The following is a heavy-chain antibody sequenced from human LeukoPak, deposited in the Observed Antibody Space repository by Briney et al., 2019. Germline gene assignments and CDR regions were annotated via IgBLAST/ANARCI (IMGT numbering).Heavy chain of an antibody. D-gene: IGHD3-16*02. CDR1: GFIFSSYW. CDR3: ARGRLGELSLYFAKPFDY. V-gene: IGHV4-59*12. J-gene: IGHJ4*02. CDR2: IYYSGST. Sequence: PGGSLRLSCAASGFIFSSYWMSWVRQAPGKGLEWIGYIYYSGSTNYNPSLKSRVTISVDTSKNQFSLKLSSVTATDTAVYYCARGRLGELSLYFAKPFDYWGQGTLVTVSS.